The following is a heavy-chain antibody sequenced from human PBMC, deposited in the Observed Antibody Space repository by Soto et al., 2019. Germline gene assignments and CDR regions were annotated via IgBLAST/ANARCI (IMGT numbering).Heavy chain of an antibody. V-gene: IGHV3-7*01. J-gene: IGHJ5*02. CDR2: IKQDGSEK. CDR1: GFTFSSYW. Sequence: GSLRLSCAASGFTFSSYWMSWVRQAPGKGLEWVANIKQDGSEKYYVDSVKGRFTISRDNAKNSLYLQMNSLRAEDTAVYYCARDLERYFDWLSPWGQGTLVTVSS. D-gene: IGHD3-9*01. CDR3: ARDLERYFDWLSP.